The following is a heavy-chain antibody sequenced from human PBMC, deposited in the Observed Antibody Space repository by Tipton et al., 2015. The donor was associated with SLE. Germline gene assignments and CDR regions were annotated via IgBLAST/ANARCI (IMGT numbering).Heavy chain of an antibody. J-gene: IGHJ4*02. Sequence: TLSLTCAVSGGSIRNGGYSWNWIRQPPGKGLEWIGYIYYSGSTSYNPSLKSRVTISVDTSKNQFSLKLSSVTAADTAVYYCARVDIVVVVVDYWGQGTLVTVSS. CDR2: IYYSGST. CDR1: GGSIRNGGYS. V-gene: IGHV4-30-4*07. CDR3: ARVDIVVVVVDY. D-gene: IGHD2-15*01.